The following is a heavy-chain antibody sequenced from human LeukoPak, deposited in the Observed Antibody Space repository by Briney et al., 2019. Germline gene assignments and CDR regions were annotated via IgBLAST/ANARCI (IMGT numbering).Heavy chain of an antibody. V-gene: IGHV1-69*13. Sequence: PVKVSCKASGGTFSSYAISWVRQAPGQGLQWMGGIIPIFGTASYAQKFQGRVTITADESTSTAYMELSSLRSEDTAVYYCASTGSGSYDRNWFDPWGQGTLVTVSS. J-gene: IGHJ5*02. CDR2: IIPIFGTA. CDR1: GGTFSSYA. CDR3: ASTGSGSYDRNWFDP. D-gene: IGHD3-10*01.